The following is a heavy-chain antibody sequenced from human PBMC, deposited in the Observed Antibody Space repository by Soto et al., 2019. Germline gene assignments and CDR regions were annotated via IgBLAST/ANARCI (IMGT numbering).Heavy chain of an antibody. CDR2: IWYDGSNK. CDR3: ARDLSRGGTNACDV. D-gene: IGHD2-15*01. Sequence: GGSLRLSCAASGHTFSNYAMRWVRQAPGKGLEGVAVIWYDGSNKYSADSVTCRFTISRDNSKNTLYLQMNSLRVGERGVYYCARDLSRGGTNACDVLGQWTVVA. V-gene: IGHV3-33*08. J-gene: IGHJ3*01. CDR1: GHTFSNYA.